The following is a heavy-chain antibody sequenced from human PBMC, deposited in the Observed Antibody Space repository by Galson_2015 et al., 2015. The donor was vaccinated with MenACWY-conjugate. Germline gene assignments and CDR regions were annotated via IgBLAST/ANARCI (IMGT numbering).Heavy chain of an antibody. J-gene: IGHJ4*02. CDR2: IYPADSDT. V-gene: IGHV5-51*03. Sequence: QSGAEVKKPGDSLKISCKASGYSFSDYWIGWVRQMPGEGLEWMGIIYPADSDTRYSPSFQGQVTISADKSIRAAYLQWSSLKASDTAMYFCATTTVVGNFDYWGQGTLVTVSS. D-gene: IGHD3-10*01. CDR3: ATTTVVGNFDY. CDR1: GYSFSDYW.